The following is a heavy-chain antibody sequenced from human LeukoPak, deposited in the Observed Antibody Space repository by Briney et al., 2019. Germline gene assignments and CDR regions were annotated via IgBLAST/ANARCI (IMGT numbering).Heavy chain of an antibody. CDR1: GFTFSDFY. Sequence: VGSLRLSCAASGFTFSDFYMSWIRQAPGKGLELVSYISHTGGSIYYADSVKSRFTISRDNAKNSLYLQMNSLRAEDTAMYYCARGYCSGGSCYWSYWGQGTLVIVSS. CDR2: ISHTGGSI. V-gene: IGHV3-11*01. J-gene: IGHJ4*02. D-gene: IGHD2-15*01. CDR3: ARGYCSGGSCYWSY.